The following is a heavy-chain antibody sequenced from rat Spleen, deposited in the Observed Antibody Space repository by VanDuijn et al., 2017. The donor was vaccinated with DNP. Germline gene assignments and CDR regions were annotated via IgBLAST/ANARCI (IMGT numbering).Heavy chain of an antibody. CDR1: GFTFSDYN. V-gene: IGHV5S10*01. D-gene: IGHD1-11*01. J-gene: IGHJ4*01. CDR2: ITYDGSRT. Sequence: EVQLVESGGGLVQSGRSLKVSCAASGFTFSDYNMAWVRQAPKKGLEWVATITYDGSRTYYRDSVKGRFTISRDKAKSTLYLQMNSLRSEDTATYYCAKDRDGGFAMDAWGQGTSVTISS. CDR3: AKDRDGGFAMDA.